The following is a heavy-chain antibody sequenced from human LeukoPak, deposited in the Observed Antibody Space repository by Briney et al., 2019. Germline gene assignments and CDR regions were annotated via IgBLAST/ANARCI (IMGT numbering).Heavy chain of an antibody. V-gene: IGHV3-21*01. CDR3: ARVREFATMVRGVISHYYYMDV. CDR2: ISSSSSYI. J-gene: IGHJ6*03. Sequence: GGSLRLSCAASGFTFSSYSMNWVRQAPGKGLEWVSSISSSSSYIYYADSVKGRLTISRDNAKNSLYLQMNSLRAEDTAVYYCARVREFATMVRGVISHYYYMDVWGKGTTVTISS. CDR1: GFTFSSYS. D-gene: IGHD3-10*01.